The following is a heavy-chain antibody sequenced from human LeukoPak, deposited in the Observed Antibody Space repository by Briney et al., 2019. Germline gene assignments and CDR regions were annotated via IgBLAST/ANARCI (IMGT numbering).Heavy chain of an antibody. D-gene: IGHD6-19*01. CDR2: IYYSGST. CDR1: GGSISSYY. CDR3: ARQGWSSGWYDY. V-gene: IGHV4-59*08. Sequence: SETLSLTCTVSGGSISSYYWSWIRQPPGKGLEWIGYIYYSGSTNYNPSLKSRVTISVDTSKNQFSLKLSSVTAADTAVYYCARQGWSSGWYDYWGQGTLVTVSS. J-gene: IGHJ4*02.